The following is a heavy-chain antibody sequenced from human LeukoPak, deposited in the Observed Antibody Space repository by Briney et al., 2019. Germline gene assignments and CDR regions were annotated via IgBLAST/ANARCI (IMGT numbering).Heavy chain of an antibody. D-gene: IGHD3-3*01. Sequence: GASVKVSCKASGYTFTSYDINWVRQATGQGLEWMGWMNPNSGNTGYAQKFQGRVTITRNTSISTAYMELSSLRSEDTAVYYCARGRVLRFLEWLPHDNAFDIWGQGTMVTVSS. V-gene: IGHV1-8*03. CDR3: ARGRVLRFLEWLPHDNAFDI. CDR2: MNPNSGNT. J-gene: IGHJ3*02. CDR1: GYTFTSYD.